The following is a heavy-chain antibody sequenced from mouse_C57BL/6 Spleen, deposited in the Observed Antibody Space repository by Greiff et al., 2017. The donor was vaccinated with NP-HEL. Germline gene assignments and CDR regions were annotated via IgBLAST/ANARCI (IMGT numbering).Heavy chain of an antibody. D-gene: IGHD2-14*01. CDR1: GFTFSSYT. Sequence: EVKLMESGGGLVKPGGSLKLSCAASGFTFSSYTMSWVRQTPEKRLEWVATISGGGGNTYYPDSVKGRFTISRDHAKNTLYLQMSSLRSEDTALYYCARGGNYFDYWGQGTTLTVSS. CDR3: ARGGNYFDY. CDR2: ISGGGGNT. J-gene: IGHJ2*01. V-gene: IGHV5-9*01.